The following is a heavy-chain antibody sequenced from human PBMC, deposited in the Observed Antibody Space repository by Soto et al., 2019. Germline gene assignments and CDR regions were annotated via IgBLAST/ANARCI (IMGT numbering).Heavy chain of an antibody. CDR3: ERHRGLSNYYYYYGMDV. CDR2: IYYSGST. CDR1: GGSISSSSYY. D-gene: IGHD3-10*01. J-gene: IGHJ6*02. Sequence: QLQLQESGPGLLKPSETLSLTCTVSGGSISSSSYYWGWIRQPPGKGLEWMGSIYYSGSTYYNPSLKSGVTISVDTSKNQCSLKLSSVTAADTAVYYCERHRGLSNYYYYYGMDVWGQGTTVTVSS. V-gene: IGHV4-39*01.